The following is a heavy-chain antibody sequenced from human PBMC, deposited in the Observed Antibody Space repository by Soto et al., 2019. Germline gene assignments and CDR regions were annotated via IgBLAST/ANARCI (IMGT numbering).Heavy chain of an antibody. CDR3: ARQAGNFDY. J-gene: IGHJ4*02. D-gene: IGHD6-19*01. V-gene: IGHV4-30-4*01. CDR2: IYYSGTT. Sequence: QVQLQESGPGLVKPSQTLSLTCTVSGGSISSGDYYWSWIRQPPGKGLAWFGYIYYSGTTYYNPSLNNRVTIAVDTSKNQLSLKLSSLSAVDTAVYCCARQAGNFDYWGQVTLVTVSS. CDR1: GGSISSGDYY.